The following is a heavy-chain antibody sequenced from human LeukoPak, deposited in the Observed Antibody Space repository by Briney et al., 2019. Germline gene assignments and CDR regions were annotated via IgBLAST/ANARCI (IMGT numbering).Heavy chain of an antibody. Sequence: ASVTLSCKASGYTFTKYYMNWVRQAPGQGLEWMGIMHPTGDSTNYAQKFQGRVTLTRDTSTGTFYMELSSLTSEDTAVYYCARHDFDLPMIYTFFVHWGQGTMVTVSS. V-gene: IGHV1-46*01. J-gene: IGHJ5*02. D-gene: IGHD3-3*01. CDR2: MHPTGDST. CDR3: ARHDFDLPMIYTFFVH. CDR1: GYTFTKYY.